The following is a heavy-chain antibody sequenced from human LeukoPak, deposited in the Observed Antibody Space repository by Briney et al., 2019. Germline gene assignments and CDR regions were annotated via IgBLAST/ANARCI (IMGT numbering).Heavy chain of an antibody. CDR2: IRYDGSDK. Sequence: GGSLRLSCATSGFSFNKYGMHWVRQAPGKGLEWVAYIRYDGSDKHYGDAVKGRFTISRDDSKNTWYWQMSSLRAEDTAVHYCPKDWDYNFWSNYDHWGQGILVTVSS. D-gene: IGHD3-3*01. V-gene: IGHV3-30*02. CDR1: GFSFNKYG. CDR3: PKDWDYNFWSNYDH. J-gene: IGHJ4*02.